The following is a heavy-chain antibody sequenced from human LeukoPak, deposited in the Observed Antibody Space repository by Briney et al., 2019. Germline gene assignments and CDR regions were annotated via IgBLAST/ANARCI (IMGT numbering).Heavy chain of an antibody. V-gene: IGHV1-18*01. Sequence: ASVKVSCKASGYTFTSYAMNWVRQAPGQGLEWMGWISAYNGNTNYAQKLQGRVTMTTDTSTSTAYMELRSLRSDDTAVYYCARDTLVLIRPSDIVVVPAANDAFDIWGQGTMVTVSS. CDR3: ARDTLVLIRPSDIVVVPAANDAFDI. J-gene: IGHJ3*02. D-gene: IGHD2-2*01. CDR2: ISAYNGNT. CDR1: GYTFTSYA.